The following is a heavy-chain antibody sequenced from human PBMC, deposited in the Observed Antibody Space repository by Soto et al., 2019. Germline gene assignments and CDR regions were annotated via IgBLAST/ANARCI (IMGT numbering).Heavy chain of an antibody. CDR3: ARDGYTVTPNYYYGMDV. V-gene: IGHV4-59*01. CDR2: IYYSGST. Sequence: PSETLSLTCTVSGGSISSYYWSWIRQPPGKELEWIGYIYYSGSTNYNPSLKSRVTISVDTSKNQFSLRLSSVTAADTAVYYCARDGYTVTPNYYYGMDVWGQGTTVTVSS. D-gene: IGHD4-4*01. CDR1: GGSISSYY. J-gene: IGHJ6*02.